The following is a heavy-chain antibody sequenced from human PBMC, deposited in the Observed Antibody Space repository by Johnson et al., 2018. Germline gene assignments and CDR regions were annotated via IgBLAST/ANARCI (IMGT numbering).Heavy chain of an antibody. V-gene: IGHV3-48*01. CDR3: AKDRQKLHLLQFSQYYYYYGMDV. D-gene: IGHD1-7*01. CDR2: ISSSTGNI. Sequence: VQLVQSGGGLVQPGGSLSLSCVASGFTFKTYNMNWVRPAPGKGLEWVSYISSSTGNIYYADFVQGRFTISTDSAQTSLYLQMNSLRAEDTAVYYCAKDRQKLHLLQFSQYYYYYGMDVWGQGTTVTVSS. J-gene: IGHJ6*02. CDR1: GFTFKTYN.